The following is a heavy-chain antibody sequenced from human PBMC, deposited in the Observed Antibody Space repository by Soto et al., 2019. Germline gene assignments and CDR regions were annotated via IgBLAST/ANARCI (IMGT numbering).Heavy chain of an antibody. CDR3: ARAEEVVVVPAASEYYYMDV. D-gene: IGHD2-2*01. CDR2: ISSSSSYI. V-gene: IGHV3-21*01. Sequence: GGSLRLSCAASGFTFSSYSMNWVRQAPGKGLEWVSSISSSSSYIYYADSVKGRFTISRDNAKNSLYLQMNSLRAEDTAVYYCARAEEVVVVPAASEYYYMDVWGKGTTVTVSS. J-gene: IGHJ6*03. CDR1: GFTFSSYS.